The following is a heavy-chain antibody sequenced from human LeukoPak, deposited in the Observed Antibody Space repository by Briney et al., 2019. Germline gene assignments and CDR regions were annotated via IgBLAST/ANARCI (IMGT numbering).Heavy chain of an antibody. CDR2: IIPIFGTA. J-gene: IGHJ1*01. V-gene: IGHV1-69*05. CDR3: ARNDDSSGYYPSNFQH. Sequence: SVKVSCKASGGTFSSYAISWVRQAPGQGLEWMGRIIPIFGTANYAQKFQGRVTITTDESTSTAYMELSSLRSEDTAVYYCARNDDSSGYYPSNFQHWGQGTLVTDSS. D-gene: IGHD3-22*01. CDR1: GGTFSSYA.